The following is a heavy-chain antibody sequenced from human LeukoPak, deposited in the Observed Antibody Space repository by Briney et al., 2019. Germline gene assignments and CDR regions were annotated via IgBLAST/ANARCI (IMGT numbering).Heavy chain of an antibody. V-gene: IGHV4-59*01. CDR3: ARAPKYYYMDL. J-gene: IGHJ6*03. CDR1: GASMFNYY. CDR2: NHYSGGT. Sequence: SETLSLTCTVSGASMFNYYWSWIRQSPGKGLEWIGFNHYSGGTSYKPSLKSRVTISLDTTKNQFSLKLTSVTAADTAVYYCARAPKYYYMDLWGKGTTVTVSS.